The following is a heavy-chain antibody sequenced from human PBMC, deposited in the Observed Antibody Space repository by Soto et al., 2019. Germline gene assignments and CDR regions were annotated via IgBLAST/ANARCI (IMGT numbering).Heavy chain of an antibody. CDR1: GGSISSYY. V-gene: IGHV4-59*01. J-gene: IGHJ6*02. Sequence: LSLTFTVSGGSISSYYWSWIRQPPGKGLEWIGYIYYSGSTNYNPSLKSRVTISVDTSKNQFSLKLSSVTAADTAVYYCATNSGGYYYYGMDVWGQGTTVTVSS. CDR3: ATNSGGYYYYGMDV. CDR2: IYYSGST. D-gene: IGHD1-1*01.